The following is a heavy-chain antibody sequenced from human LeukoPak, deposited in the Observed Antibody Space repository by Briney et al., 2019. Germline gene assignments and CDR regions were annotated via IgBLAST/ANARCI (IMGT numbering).Heavy chain of an antibody. J-gene: IGHJ5*02. Sequence: GASVKVSSKPSIYPFTRSHPHSVGQAPGQGLEWMGIINPSGGSTSYAQKFQGRVTMTRDTSTSTVYMELSSLRSEDTAVYWCARDFATDLWGQGTLVTVSS. CDR1: IYPFTRSH. CDR3: ARDFATDL. V-gene: IGHV1-46*01. CDR2: INPSGGST.